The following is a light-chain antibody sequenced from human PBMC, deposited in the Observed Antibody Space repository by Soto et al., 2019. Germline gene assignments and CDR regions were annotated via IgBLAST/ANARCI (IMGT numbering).Light chain of an antibody. Sequence: QSALTQPRSVSGSPGQSVAISCTGTSSDVGGYNYVSWYQQHPGKAPKVMIYDVSKRPSGVPDRFSGSKYANTASLTISGLQAEDEADYYCCSYAGGPYVFGTGTKLTVL. J-gene: IGLJ1*01. V-gene: IGLV2-11*01. CDR2: DVS. CDR1: SSDVGGYNY. CDR3: CSYAGGPYV.